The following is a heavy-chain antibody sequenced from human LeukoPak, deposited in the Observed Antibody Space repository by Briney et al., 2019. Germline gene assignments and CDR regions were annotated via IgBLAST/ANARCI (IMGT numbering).Heavy chain of an antibody. D-gene: IGHD1-26*01. CDR2: INSDGSIT. J-gene: IGHJ3*02. Sequence: PGGSLRLSCAASGFTFSSYWMHWVRQAPGKGLVWVSRINSDGSITSYADSVKGRFTISRDNAKNTLYLQMNSLRAEDTAVYDCARGTGYSVFDMWGQGTMVTVSS. V-gene: IGHV3-74*01. CDR3: ARGTGYSVFDM. CDR1: GFTFSSYW.